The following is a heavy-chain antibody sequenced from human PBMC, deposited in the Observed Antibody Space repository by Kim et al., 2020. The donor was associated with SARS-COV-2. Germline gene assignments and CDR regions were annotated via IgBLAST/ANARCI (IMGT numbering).Heavy chain of an antibody. Sequence: TGTTKYNSSLKSRVTMSVDTSKNQFSLNLSSVTTADTAVYFCAGASRYFDVWGRGTRVRVSS. CDR3: AGASRYFDV. CDR2: TGTT. J-gene: IGHJ2*01. V-gene: IGHV4-4*06.